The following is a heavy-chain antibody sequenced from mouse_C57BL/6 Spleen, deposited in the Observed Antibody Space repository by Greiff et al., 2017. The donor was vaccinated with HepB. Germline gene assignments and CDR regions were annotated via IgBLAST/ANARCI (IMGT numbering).Heavy chain of an antibody. V-gene: IGHV3-8*01. Sequence: DVKLQESGPGLAKPSQTLSLTCSVTGYSITSDYWNWIRKFPGNKLEYMGYISYSGSTYYNPSLKSRISITRDTSKNQYYLQLNSVTTEDTATYYCARYPDYYGSPWYFDVWGTGTTVTVSS. CDR3: ARYPDYYGSPWYFDV. CDR1: GYSITSDY. D-gene: IGHD1-1*01. CDR2: ISYSGST. J-gene: IGHJ1*03.